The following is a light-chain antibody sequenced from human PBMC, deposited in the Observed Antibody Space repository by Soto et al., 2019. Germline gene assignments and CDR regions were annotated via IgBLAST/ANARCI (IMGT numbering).Light chain of an antibody. CDR3: QQYSTYFYS. CDR1: QSVSGW. J-gene: IGKJ2*03. V-gene: IGKV1-5*01. Sequence: DIQMTQSPSTLYASVGDGVAITCRASQSVSGWLAWYQQKPGKAPTLLIFDVSRLEVGVPSRFRGGGSGTEFTLTITSLQPDDFATYYCQQYSTYFYSFGQGTKLPFK. CDR2: DVS.